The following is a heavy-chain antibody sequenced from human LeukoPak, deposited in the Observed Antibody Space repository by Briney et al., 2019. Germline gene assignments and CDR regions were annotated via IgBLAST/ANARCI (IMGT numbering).Heavy chain of an antibody. V-gene: IGHV3-30*18. D-gene: IGHD1-14*01. CDR1: EFTFSRYA. CDR2: ISYDGTKT. J-gene: IGHJ4*02. CDR3: AKDNGKWDVLALFDH. Sequence: AGGSLRLSCAASEFTFSRYAMQWVRKAPGKGLEWLAIISYDGTKTYYDYSVKGRLTISRDNSKKILYLQMNSPRTEDTGLYYCAKDNGKWDVLALFDHWGPGAHVIVS.